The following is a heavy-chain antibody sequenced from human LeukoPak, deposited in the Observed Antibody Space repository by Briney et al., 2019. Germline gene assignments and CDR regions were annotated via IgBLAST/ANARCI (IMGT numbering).Heavy chain of an antibody. V-gene: IGHV1-2*02. J-gene: IGHJ4*02. Sequence: ASVKVSCKASGYTFTGYYMHWVRQAPGQGLEWMGWINPNSGGTNYAQKFQGRVTMTRDTSISTAYMELSRLRSDDTAVYYCARDRGITMVRGVFYWGQGTLVTVSS. CDR1: GYTFTGYY. D-gene: IGHD3-10*01. CDR2: INPNSGGT. CDR3: ARDRGITMVRGVFY.